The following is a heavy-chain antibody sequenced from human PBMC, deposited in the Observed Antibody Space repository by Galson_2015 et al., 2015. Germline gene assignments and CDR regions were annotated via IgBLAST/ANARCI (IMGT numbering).Heavy chain of an antibody. CDR3: ARGRDYSGSGKGIMDY. J-gene: IGHJ4*02. CDR2: INSDGRST. Sequence: SLRLSCAASEFTFSSYWTHWVRRAPGKGLVWVSRINSDGRSTTYADSVKGRFSISRDNAKNTLYLQMNSLRAEDTAVYYCARGRDYSGSGKGIMDYGGQGTLVTVSS. D-gene: IGHD3-10*01. CDR1: EFTFSSYW. V-gene: IGHV3-74*01.